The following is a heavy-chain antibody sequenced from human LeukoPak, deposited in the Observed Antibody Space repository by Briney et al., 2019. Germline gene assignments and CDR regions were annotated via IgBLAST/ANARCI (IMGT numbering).Heavy chain of an antibody. D-gene: IGHD3-16*01. CDR1: GFTFSSYG. V-gene: IGHV3-30*18. CDR3: AKIGVWGSYPFDY. J-gene: IGHJ4*02. Sequence: PGRSLRLSCAASGFTFSSYGMHWVRQAPGKGLEWVAVISYDGSNKYYADSVKGRFTISRDNSKNTLYLQMNSLRAEDTAVYYCAKIGVWGSYPFDYWGQGTLVTVSS. CDR2: ISYDGSNK.